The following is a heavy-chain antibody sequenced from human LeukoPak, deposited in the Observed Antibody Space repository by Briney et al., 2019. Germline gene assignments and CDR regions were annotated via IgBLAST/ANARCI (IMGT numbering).Heavy chain of an antibody. CDR1: GFTFSSYA. CDR2: ISYDGSNK. CDR3: ASGKDYDFWSSFDY. J-gene: IGHJ4*02. V-gene: IGHV3-30-3*01. Sequence: GRSLRLSCAASGFTFSSYAMHWVRQAPGKGLGWVAVISYDGSNKYYADSVKGRFTISRDNSKNTLYLQMNSLRAEDTAVYYCASGKDYDFWSSFDYWGQGTLVTVSS. D-gene: IGHD3-3*01.